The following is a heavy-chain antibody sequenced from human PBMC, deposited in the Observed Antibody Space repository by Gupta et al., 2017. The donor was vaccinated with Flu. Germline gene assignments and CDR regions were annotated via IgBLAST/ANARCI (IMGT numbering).Heavy chain of an antibody. Sequence: QERVVVSGGGVVQPVRSLRLSCAASGFSFSNYGMHWVRQAPGKGLEWLAGISHDGSQNDHTDSVKGRFIISRDNSKNTLYLQMSGLRTEDTAVYYCAKDWRWNNNIYGMNVWGQGTTVTVSS. J-gene: IGHJ6*02. CDR2: ISHDGSQN. CDR1: GFSFSNYG. D-gene: IGHD1-1*01. V-gene: IGHV3-30*18. CDR3: AKDWRWNNNIYGMNV.